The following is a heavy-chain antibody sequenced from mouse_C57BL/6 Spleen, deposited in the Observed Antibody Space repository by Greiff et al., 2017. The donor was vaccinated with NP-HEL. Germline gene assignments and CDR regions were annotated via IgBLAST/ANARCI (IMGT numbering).Heavy chain of an antibody. CDR2: IYHGDGDT. CDR3: AREGERPAWFAY. Sequence: VQLQQSGAELVKPGASVKISCKASGYAFSSYWMTWVKQRPGKGLEWIGQIYHGDGDTDYNGKFKGKATLTADKSSSTAYMQLSSLTSEDSAVYCCAREGERPAWFAYWGQGTLVTVSA. CDR1: GYAFSSYW. D-gene: IGHD2-13*01. V-gene: IGHV1-80*01. J-gene: IGHJ3*01.